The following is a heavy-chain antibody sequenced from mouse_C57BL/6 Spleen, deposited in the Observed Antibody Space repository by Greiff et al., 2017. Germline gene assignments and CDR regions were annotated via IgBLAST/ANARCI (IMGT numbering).Heavy chain of an antibody. CDR1: GYTFTSYW. Sequence: VQLQQSGTELVKPGASVKLSCKASGYTFTSYWMHWVKQRPGQGLEWIGNINPSSGDTNYNEKFKSKATLTVDKSSSTAYMQLSSLTSEDSAVYYGAGGDCNTAWFAYWGQGTLVTVSA. J-gene: IGHJ3*01. V-gene: IGHV1-53*01. CDR2: INPSSGDT. CDR3: AGGDCNTAWFAY.